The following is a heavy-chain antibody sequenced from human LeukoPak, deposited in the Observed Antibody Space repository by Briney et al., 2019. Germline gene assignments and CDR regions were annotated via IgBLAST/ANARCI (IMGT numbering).Heavy chain of an antibody. CDR3: ARLVRTYYYDSSGYYWDY. V-gene: IGHV4-59*08. CDR2: IYDSGST. D-gene: IGHD3-22*01. J-gene: IGHJ4*02. CDR1: GGSISSYD. Sequence: SETLSLTCTVSGGSISSYDWSWIRQPPGKGLEWIGYIYDSGSTKYNPSLKSRVTISVDTSKNQFSLKLSSVTAADTAVYYCARLVRTYYYDSSGYYWDYWGQGTLVTVSS.